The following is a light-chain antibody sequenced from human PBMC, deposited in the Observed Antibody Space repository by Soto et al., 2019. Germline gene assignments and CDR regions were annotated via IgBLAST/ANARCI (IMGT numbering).Light chain of an antibody. J-gene: IGKJ4*01. V-gene: IGKV3-20*01. Sequence: EIVLTQSPGTLSLSPGERATLSCRASQSVSSIYLAWYQQKPGQAPRLLIYGASSRPTGIPDRFSGSGSGTDFTLTISRLAPEDFAVYYWQQYGSSALTFGGGTKVEIK. CDR3: QQYGSSALT. CDR2: GAS. CDR1: QSVSSIY.